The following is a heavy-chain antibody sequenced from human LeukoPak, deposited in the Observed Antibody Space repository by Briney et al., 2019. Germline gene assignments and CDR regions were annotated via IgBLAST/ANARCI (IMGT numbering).Heavy chain of an antibody. CDR1: GFTFSDYG. CDR3: AKVGGAAAGPFDY. Sequence: GGSLRLSCAASGFTFSDYGIHWVRQAPGKGLEWVAFIRYDGSNKYYANSVKGRFTISRDNSKNTLYLQMNSLRGEVTAVYYCAKVGGAAAGPFDYWGQGTLVTVSS. J-gene: IGHJ4*02. CDR2: IRYDGSNK. V-gene: IGHV3-30*02. D-gene: IGHD6-13*01.